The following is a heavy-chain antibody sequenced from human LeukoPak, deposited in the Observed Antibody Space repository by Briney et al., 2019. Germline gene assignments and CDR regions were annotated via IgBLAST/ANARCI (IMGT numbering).Heavy chain of an antibody. CDR3: ARDPRSCSGDGCYS. J-gene: IGHJ4*02. CDR2: ISSSSSTI. Sequence: GGSLRLSCAASGFTFSSYSINWVRQAPGKGLEWVSYISSSSSTIYYADSVKGRFTISRDNAKNSLYLQMNSLRAEDTAVYYCARDPRSCSGDGCYSWGQGTLVTVSS. D-gene: IGHD2-15*01. CDR1: GFTFSSYS. V-gene: IGHV3-48*01.